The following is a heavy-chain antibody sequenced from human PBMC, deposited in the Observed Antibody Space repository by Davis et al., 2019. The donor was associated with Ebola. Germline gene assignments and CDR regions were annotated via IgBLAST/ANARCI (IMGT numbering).Heavy chain of an antibody. CDR3: ARDRSSHDDAFDI. V-gene: IGHV5-51*01. J-gene: IGHJ3*02. CDR1: GYSFTSYW. D-gene: IGHD6-13*01. Sequence: GESLKISCKGSGYSFTSYWIGWVRQMPGKGLEWMGIIYPGDSDTRYSPSFQGQVTISADKSISTAYLQWSSLKASDTAVYYCARDRSSHDDAFDIWGQGTMVTVSS. CDR2: IYPGDSDT.